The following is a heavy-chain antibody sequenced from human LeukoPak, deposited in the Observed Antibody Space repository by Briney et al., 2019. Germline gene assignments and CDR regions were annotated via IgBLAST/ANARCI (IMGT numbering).Heavy chain of an antibody. D-gene: IGHD6-19*01. J-gene: IGHJ4*02. CDR3: ARGAGMAYSSGRNYYFDY. V-gene: IGHV3-48*03. CDR2: ISSSGSTI. Sequence: GGSLRLSCAASGFTFSSYEMNWVRQAPGKGLEWVSYISSSGSTIYYADSVKGRFTISRDNAKNSLYLQVNSLRAEDTAVYYCARGAGMAYSSGRNYYFDYWGQGTLVTVSS. CDR1: GFTFSSYE.